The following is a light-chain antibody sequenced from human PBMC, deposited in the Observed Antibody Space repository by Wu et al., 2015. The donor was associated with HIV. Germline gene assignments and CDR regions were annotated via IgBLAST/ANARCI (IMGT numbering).Light chain of an antibody. CDR1: QSVSGT. CDR2: DAS. Sequence: IVLTQSPATLSFSPGERATLSCRASQSVSGTLAWYQQKPGQAPRLLIYDASNRATGIPDRFSGSGSVTDFTLTISSLEPEDLAIYYCQQHYKWPLTFGQGTRLEIK. V-gene: IGKV3-11*01. CDR3: QQHYKWPLT. J-gene: IGKJ5*01.